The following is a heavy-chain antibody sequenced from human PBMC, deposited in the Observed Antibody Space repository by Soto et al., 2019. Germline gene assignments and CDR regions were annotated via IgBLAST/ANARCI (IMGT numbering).Heavy chain of an antibody. Sequence: PXETLYLTFTVSGGSISSYYWSWIRQPSGKGLEWIGRIYTSGSTNYNPSLKSRVTMSVDTSKNQFSLKLSSVTAADTAVYYCARGPEPPYSSRGAWFDPWGQGTLVTVSS. D-gene: IGHD6-13*01. CDR1: GGSISSYY. J-gene: IGHJ5*02. V-gene: IGHV4-4*07. CDR3: ARGPEPPYSSRGAWFDP. CDR2: IYTSGST.